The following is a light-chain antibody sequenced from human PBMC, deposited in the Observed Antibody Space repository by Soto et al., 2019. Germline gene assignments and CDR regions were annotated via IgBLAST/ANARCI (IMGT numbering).Light chain of an antibody. J-gene: IGLJ2*01. V-gene: IGLV3-21*04. CDR3: QVWDSSSDDRSSDHPV. Sequence: SYELAQPPSVSVAPGKTARITCGGNNIGSKSVHWYQQKPGQAPVLVIYYDSDRPSGIPERFSGSNSGNTATLTISRVEAGDEADYYCQVWDSSSDDRSSDHPVFGGGTKLTVL. CDR1: NIGSKS. CDR2: YDS.